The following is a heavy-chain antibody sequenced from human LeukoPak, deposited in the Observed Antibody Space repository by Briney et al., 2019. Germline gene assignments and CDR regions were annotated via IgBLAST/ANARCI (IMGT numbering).Heavy chain of an antibody. V-gene: IGHV3-23*01. Sequence: GGSLRLSCAASGFTFSSYAMSWVRQAPGKGLEWGSAISGSGGSTYYADSVKGRFTISRDTSKNTLYLQMNSLRAEDTAVYYCAKDYNLVGFGELLNAFDIWGQGTMVTVSS. D-gene: IGHD3-10*01. CDR2: ISGSGGST. CDR3: AKDYNLVGFGELLNAFDI. CDR1: GFTFSSYA. J-gene: IGHJ3*02.